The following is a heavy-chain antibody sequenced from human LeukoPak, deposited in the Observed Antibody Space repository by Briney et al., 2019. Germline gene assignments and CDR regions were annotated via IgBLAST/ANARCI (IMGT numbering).Heavy chain of an antibody. V-gene: IGHV1-8*01. CDR2: VSPNSANT. CDR3: AIRLSSGGY. Sequence: RASVKVSCKASGYTFTSYDVNWVREATGQGLEWMGWVSPNSANTAYAQKFQGRVTMTRNTSISTAYMELSSLRSEDTAVYYCAIRLSSGGYWGQGTLVTVSS. CDR1: GYTFTSYD. J-gene: IGHJ4*02. D-gene: IGHD3-22*01.